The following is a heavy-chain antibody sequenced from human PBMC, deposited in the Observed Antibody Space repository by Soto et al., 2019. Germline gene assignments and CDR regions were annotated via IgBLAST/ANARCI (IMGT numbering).Heavy chain of an antibody. CDR1: GYTFSGYY. Sequence: ASVKVSCKASGYTFSGYYIHWLRQAPGQGLEWMGWINPNSGGTNYTQKFQGRVTVTRDTPTSTAYMELSRLTSDDTAVYYCARSLTEGYCTITGCYTRPLYGMDVWGQGTTVTVSS. V-gene: IGHV1-2*02. CDR3: ARSLTEGYCTITGCYTRPLYGMDV. J-gene: IGHJ6*02. D-gene: IGHD2-2*02. CDR2: INPNSGGT.